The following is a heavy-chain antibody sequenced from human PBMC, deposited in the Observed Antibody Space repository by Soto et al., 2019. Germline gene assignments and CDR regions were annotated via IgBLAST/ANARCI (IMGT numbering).Heavy chain of an antibody. J-gene: IGHJ4*02. D-gene: IGHD3-22*01. CDR2: INHSGST. CDR1: GGSFSGYY. V-gene: IGHV4-34*01. Sequence: PSETLSLTCAVYGGSFSGYYWSWIRQPPGKGLEWIGEINHSGSTNYNPSLKSRVTISVDTSKNQFSLKLSSVTAADTAVYYCARVRVLRILHYYDSSPAYYFDYWGQGTLVTVSS. CDR3: ARVRVLRILHYYDSSPAYYFDY.